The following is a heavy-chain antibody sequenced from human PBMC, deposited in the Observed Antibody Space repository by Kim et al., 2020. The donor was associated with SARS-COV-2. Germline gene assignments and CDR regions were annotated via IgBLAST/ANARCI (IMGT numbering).Heavy chain of an antibody. Sequence: GGSLRLSCAASGFTFSDYYMSWIRQAPGKGLEWVSYISSSGSTIYYADSVKGRFTISRDNAKNSLYLQMNSLRAEDTAVYYCARRFYYYGSGSYYSVTYYFDYWGQGTLVTVSS. D-gene: IGHD3-10*01. CDR1: GFTFSDYY. J-gene: IGHJ4*02. CDR2: ISSSGSTI. CDR3: ARRFYYYGSGSYYSVTYYFDY. V-gene: IGHV3-11*04.